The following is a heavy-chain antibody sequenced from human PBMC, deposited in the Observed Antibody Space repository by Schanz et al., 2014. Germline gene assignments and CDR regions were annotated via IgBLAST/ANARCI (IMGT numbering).Heavy chain of an antibody. CDR1: GITFSSHS. Sequence: EVHLVESGGGLVQPGGSLRLSCAASGITFSSHSFNWVRQAPGKGLEWISYITYNGGTIYYADSVKGRFTISRDNAKNSLYLQMNNLRAEDTAVYYCVRVSFADPRLYRGMDRDIDYWGQGTLVTVSS. D-gene: IGHD5-18*01. J-gene: IGHJ4*02. CDR3: VRVSFADPRLYRGMDRDIDY. CDR2: ITYNGGTI. V-gene: IGHV3-48*01.